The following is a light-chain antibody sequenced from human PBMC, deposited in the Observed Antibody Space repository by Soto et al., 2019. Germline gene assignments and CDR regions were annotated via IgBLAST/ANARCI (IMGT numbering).Light chain of an antibody. V-gene: IGLV2-14*01. J-gene: IGLJ2*01. CDR1: SSYVGGYNY. CDR3: SSYTSSSTYVV. CDR2: DVS. Sequence: QSALTQPASVSGSPGQSITISCTGTSSYVGGYNYVSWYQQHPGKAPKLMIYDVSNRPSGVSNRFSGSKSGNTASLTISGLQAEDEADYYCSSYTSSSTYVVFGGVTKLTVL.